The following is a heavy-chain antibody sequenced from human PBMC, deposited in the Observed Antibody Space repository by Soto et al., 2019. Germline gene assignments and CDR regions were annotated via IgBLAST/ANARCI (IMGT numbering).Heavy chain of an antibody. Sequence: SETLSLTCTVSGGSISSGDYYWSWIRQPPGKGLEWIGSIYYSGSTYYNPSLKSRVTISVDTSKNQFSLKLSSVTAADTAVYYCASGQWLRFLAVAGTLDYWGQGTLVTVSS. J-gene: IGHJ4*02. D-gene: IGHD6-19*01. CDR3: ASGQWLRFLAVAGTLDY. CDR1: GGSISSGDYY. CDR2: IYYSGST. V-gene: IGHV4-39*01.